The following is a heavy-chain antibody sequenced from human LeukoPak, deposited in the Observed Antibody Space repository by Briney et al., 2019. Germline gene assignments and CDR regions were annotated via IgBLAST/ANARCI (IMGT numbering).Heavy chain of an antibody. J-gene: IGHJ5*02. Sequence: PSETLSLTCTVSGGSISSSSYYWGRIRQPPGKGLEWIGTVSYTGSTYYRPSLKSRATISVDTSNYHFSLKLTSVTAADTAAYYCARQLAVAARLGWFDPWGQGTLVTVSS. CDR1: GGSISSSSYY. V-gene: IGHV4-39*01. D-gene: IGHD6-6*01. CDR3: ARQLAVAARLGWFDP. CDR2: VSYTGST.